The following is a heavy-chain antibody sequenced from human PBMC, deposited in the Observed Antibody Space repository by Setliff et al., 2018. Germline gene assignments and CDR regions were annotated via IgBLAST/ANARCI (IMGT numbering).Heavy chain of an antibody. D-gene: IGHD3-22*01. CDR1: GGTFSSYG. V-gene: IGHV1-69*05. CDR2: TIPIFGTT. Sequence: SVKVSCKASGGTFSSYGISWVRQAPGQGLEWMGGTIPIFGTTDYAHKFQGRVTIITXXXTSTAFMXXXXXXXXXXXXXYXVRXGVDSRSSTDYRYYMDVWGKGTTVTVSS. CDR3: VRXGVDSRSSTDYRYYMDV. J-gene: IGHJ6*03.